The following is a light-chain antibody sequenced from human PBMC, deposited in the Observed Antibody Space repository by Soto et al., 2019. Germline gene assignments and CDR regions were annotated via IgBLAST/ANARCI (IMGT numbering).Light chain of an antibody. J-gene: IGLJ3*02. CDR1: SSNIGAGYD. CDR3: QSYDSSLSGGV. CDR2: GNS. Sequence: QLVLTQPPSVSGAPGQRVTISCTGSSSNIGAGYDVHWYQQLPGTAPKFLIYGNSNRPSGVPDRFSGSKSGTSASLAITGLQAEDEADYYCQSYDSSLSGGVFGGGTKVTVL. V-gene: IGLV1-40*01.